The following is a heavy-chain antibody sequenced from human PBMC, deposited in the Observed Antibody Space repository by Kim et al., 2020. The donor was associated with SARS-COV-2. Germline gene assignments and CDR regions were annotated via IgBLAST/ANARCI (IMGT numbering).Heavy chain of an antibody. V-gene: IGHV3-23*01. CDR2: ISGSGGST. CDR1: GFTFSSYA. Sequence: LSLTCAASGFTFSSYAMSWVRQAPGKGLEWVSAISGSGGSTYYADSVKGRFTISRDNSKNTLYLQMNSLRAEDTAVYYCARTYSSSSPADYWGQGTLVTVSS. CDR3: ARTYSSSSPADY. D-gene: IGHD6-13*01. J-gene: IGHJ4*02.